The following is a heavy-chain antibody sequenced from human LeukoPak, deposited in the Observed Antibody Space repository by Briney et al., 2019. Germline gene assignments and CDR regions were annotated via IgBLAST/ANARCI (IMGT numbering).Heavy chain of an antibody. CDR2: ISSSGSTI. CDR3: ARDLPRFGDGYYYYGMDV. J-gene: IGHJ6*02. V-gene: IGHV3-11*01. D-gene: IGHD3-10*01. Sequence: PGGSLRLSCAASGFTFSDYYMSWIRQAPGKGLGWVSYISSSGSTIYYADSVKGRFTISRDNAKNSLYLQMNSLRAEDTAVYYCARDLPRFGDGYYYYGMDVWGQGTTVTVSS. CDR1: GFTFSDYY.